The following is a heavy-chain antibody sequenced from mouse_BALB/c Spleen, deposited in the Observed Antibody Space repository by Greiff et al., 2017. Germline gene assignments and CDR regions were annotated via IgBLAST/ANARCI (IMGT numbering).Heavy chain of an antibody. Sequence: VQLKESGAELVKPGASVKLSCTASGFNIKDTYMHWVKQRPEQGLEWIGRIDPANGNTKYDPKFQGKATITADTSSNTAYLQLSSLTSEDTAVYYCANYGNYESYFDYWGQGTTLTVSS. CDR1: GFNIKDTY. CDR3: ANYGNYESYFDY. V-gene: IGHV14-3*02. D-gene: IGHD2-1*01. J-gene: IGHJ2*01. CDR2: IDPANGNT.